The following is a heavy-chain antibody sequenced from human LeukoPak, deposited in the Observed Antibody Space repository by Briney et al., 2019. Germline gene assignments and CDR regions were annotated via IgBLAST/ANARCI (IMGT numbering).Heavy chain of an antibody. Sequence: GGSLRLSCEASEFILSSYAMSWVRQAPGKGLEWVSSISGNGAHPYYADSVRGRFTISRDNAKNSLYLQMNSLRAEDTAVYYCARGVVYPAWSGPHWSDYWGQGALVTVSS. D-gene: IGHD3-3*01. CDR3: ARGVVYPAWSGPHWSDY. J-gene: IGHJ4*02. V-gene: IGHV3-23*01. CDR1: EFILSSYA. CDR2: ISGNGAHP.